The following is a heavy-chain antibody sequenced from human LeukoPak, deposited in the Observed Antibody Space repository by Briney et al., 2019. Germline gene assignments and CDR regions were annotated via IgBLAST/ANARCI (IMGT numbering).Heavy chain of an antibody. D-gene: IGHD6-19*01. CDR2: ISGSGGST. CDR1: GFTFSSYG. Sequence: GGSLRLSCAASGFTFSSYGMHWGRQAPGKGLEWVSAISGSGGSTYYADSVKGRFTISRDNSKNTLYLQMNSLRAEDTAVYYCAKDPYSSGWFLPTYWGQGTLVTVSS. V-gene: IGHV3-23*01. CDR3: AKDPYSSGWFLPTY. J-gene: IGHJ4*02.